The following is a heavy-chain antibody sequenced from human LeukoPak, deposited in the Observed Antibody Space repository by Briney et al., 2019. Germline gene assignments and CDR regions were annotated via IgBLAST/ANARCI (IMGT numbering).Heavy chain of an antibody. CDR1: GFTFSAYW. Sequence: GGSLRLSCAASGFTFSAYWMSWLRQAPGKGLEWVANVKQDGSEKYYVDSVKGRFTISRDNAKNSLYLQMNSLRAEDTAVYYCNVGVPATMRDFDYWGQGALVTVSS. V-gene: IGHV3-7*02. CDR2: VKQDGSEK. D-gene: IGHD2-2*01. CDR3: NVGVPATMRDFDY. J-gene: IGHJ4*02.